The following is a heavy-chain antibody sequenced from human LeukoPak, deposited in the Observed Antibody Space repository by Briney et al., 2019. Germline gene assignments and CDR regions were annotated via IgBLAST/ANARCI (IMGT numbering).Heavy chain of an antibody. Sequence: GGSLRLSCAASGFTFSTNHISWVRQAPGQGLEWVTFTYSGGSTYYADSVKGRFIISRDNSENTPYLRMNSLRAEDTAVYYCARGLKGGSDSVSYFDYWGQGSLVTVSS. CDR3: ARGLKGGSDSVSYFDY. CDR2: TYSGGST. J-gene: IGHJ4*02. V-gene: IGHV3-53*01. CDR1: GFTFSTNH. D-gene: IGHD1-26*01.